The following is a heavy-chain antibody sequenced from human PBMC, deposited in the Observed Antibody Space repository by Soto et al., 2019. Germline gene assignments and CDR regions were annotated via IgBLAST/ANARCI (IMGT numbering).Heavy chain of an antibody. J-gene: IGHJ4*02. CDR2: IIPIFGTA. CDR1: GGTFSSYA. Sequence: ASVKVSCKASGGTFSSYAISWVRQAPGQGLEWMGGIIPIFGTANYAQKFQGRVTITADESTSTAYMELSSLRSEDTAVYYCAILQPIFGVVVAPFDYWGQGTLVTVSS. CDR3: AILQPIFGVVVAPFDY. V-gene: IGHV1-69*13. D-gene: IGHD3-3*02.